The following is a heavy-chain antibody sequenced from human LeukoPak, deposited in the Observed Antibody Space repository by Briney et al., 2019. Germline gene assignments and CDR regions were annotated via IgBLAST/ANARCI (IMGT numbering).Heavy chain of an antibody. V-gene: IGHV3-7*01. CDR1: GFTFSSYW. CDR2: IKQDGSEK. J-gene: IGHJ4*02. CDR3: ARPGGYYDSSGYPY. D-gene: IGHD3-22*01. Sequence: GGSLRLSCAASGFTFSSYWMSWVRQAPGKGLKWVANIKQDGSEKYYVDSVKGRFTISRDNAKNSPYLQMNSLRAEDTAVYYCARPGGYYDSSGYPYWGQGTLVTVSS.